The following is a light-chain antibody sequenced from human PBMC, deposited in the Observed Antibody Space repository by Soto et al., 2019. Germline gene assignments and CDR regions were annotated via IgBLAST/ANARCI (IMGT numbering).Light chain of an antibody. CDR2: DVS. CDR3: SSYSRTSSLGV. Sequence: QSALTQPASVSGSPGQSVTISFTGTSSDVGDYNYVSWYQRHPGKAPRLIIYDVSHRPSGVSNRFSGSKSGNTASLAISGLQAEDEADQFCSSYSRTSSLGVFGGGTKLTVL. CDR1: SSDVGDYNY. V-gene: IGLV2-14*03. J-gene: IGLJ3*02.